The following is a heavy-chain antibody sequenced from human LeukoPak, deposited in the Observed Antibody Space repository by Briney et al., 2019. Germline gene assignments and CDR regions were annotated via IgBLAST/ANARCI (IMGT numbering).Heavy chain of an antibody. Sequence: PGGSLRLSCAASGFTFSSYWMHWVRQAPGKGLVWVSRIKSDGSSTSYADSVKGRFTTSRDNAKNTLYLQMNSLRVEDTAVYYCARVGAATYAFDIWGQGTMVTVSS. CDR1: GFTFSSYW. D-gene: IGHD2-15*01. CDR3: ARVGAATYAFDI. V-gene: IGHV3-74*01. J-gene: IGHJ3*02. CDR2: IKSDGSST.